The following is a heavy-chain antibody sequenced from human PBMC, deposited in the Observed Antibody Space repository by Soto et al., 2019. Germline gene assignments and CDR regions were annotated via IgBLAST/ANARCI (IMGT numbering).Heavy chain of an antibody. J-gene: IGHJ6*02. CDR1: GDSISSSSYY. CDR3: VPRGPNFYYYGVDV. Sequence: QLQLQESGPGLVKPSETLSLTCAVSGDSISSSSYYWGWIRQPPGKGLEWIGSIYSSGNTYYNPSFKSRVTISVDTSRNQFSLKLTSVTAADTAVYYCVPRGPNFYYYGVDVWGQGTTVTVSS. D-gene: IGHD2-2*01. V-gene: IGHV4-39*01. CDR2: IYSSGNT.